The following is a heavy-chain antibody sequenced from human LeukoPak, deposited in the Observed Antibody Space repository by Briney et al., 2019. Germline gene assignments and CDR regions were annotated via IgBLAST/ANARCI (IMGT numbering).Heavy chain of an antibody. CDR2: MSPNSGNT. V-gene: IGHV1-8*03. Sequence: ASLKVSCKASGYTFTSYDINWVRQATGQGLEWMGWMSPNSGNTGYAQKFQGRVTITRNTSISTAYMELSSLRSGDTAVYYCARGQREDDYYYYMDVWGKGTTVTVSS. CDR3: ARGQREDDYYYYMDV. CDR1: GYTFTSYD. J-gene: IGHJ6*03. D-gene: IGHD1-1*01.